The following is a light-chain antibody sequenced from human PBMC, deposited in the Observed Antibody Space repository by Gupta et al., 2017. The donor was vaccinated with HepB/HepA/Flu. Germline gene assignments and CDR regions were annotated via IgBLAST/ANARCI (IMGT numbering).Light chain of an antibody. CDR2: AAS. CDR3: QQTYSTLGT. Sequence: DTQMHQSPSSLSASVGDRVTITCRASQSITTYLNWWQQKPGKAPKLLIYAASSLQSGVPSRFSGSGSGTYFTLTISSLQPEDFATYYCQQTYSTLGTFGQGTKVEIK. V-gene: IGKV1-39*01. CDR1: QSITTY. J-gene: IGKJ1*01.